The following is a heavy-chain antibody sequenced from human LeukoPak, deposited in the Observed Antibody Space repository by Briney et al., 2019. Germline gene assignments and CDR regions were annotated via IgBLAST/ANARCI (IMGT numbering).Heavy chain of an antibody. V-gene: IGHV3-48*03. CDR3: ASSALGYSSGWSLDY. CDR1: GFTFSSDE. Sequence: PGGSLRLSCAASGFTFSSDEMNWVRQAPGKGLEWVSYISSSGSTIYYADSVKGRFTISRDNAKNSLYLQMNSLRAEDTAVYYCASSALGYSSGWSLDYWGQGTLVTVSS. J-gene: IGHJ4*02. CDR2: ISSSGSTI. D-gene: IGHD6-19*01.